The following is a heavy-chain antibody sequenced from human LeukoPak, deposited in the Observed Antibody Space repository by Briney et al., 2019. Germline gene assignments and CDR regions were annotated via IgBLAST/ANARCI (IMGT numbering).Heavy chain of an antibody. J-gene: IGHJ5*02. V-gene: IGHV1-69*06. Sequence: ASVKVSCKASGGTFSSYAISWVRQAPGQGLEWMGGIIPIFGTANYAQKFQGRVTITADRSTSTAYMELSSLRSEDTAVYCCARGNSSSWYWFDPWGQGTLVTVSS. D-gene: IGHD6-13*01. CDR3: ARGNSSSWYWFDP. CDR2: IIPIFGTA. CDR1: GGTFSSYA.